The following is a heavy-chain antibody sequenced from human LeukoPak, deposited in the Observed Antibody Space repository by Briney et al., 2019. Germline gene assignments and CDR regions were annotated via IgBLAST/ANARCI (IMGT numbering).Heavy chain of an antibody. Sequence: ASVKVSCKASGYTFTSYDINWVRQATGQGLEWMGWMNPNSGNTGYAQKFQGRVTITRNTSISTAYMELSSLRSEDTAVYYCARVVGPFVLDAFDIWGQGTMVTVSS. CDR2: MNPNSGNT. D-gene: IGHD1-26*01. CDR1: GYTFTSYD. CDR3: ARVVGPFVLDAFDI. V-gene: IGHV1-8*03. J-gene: IGHJ3*02.